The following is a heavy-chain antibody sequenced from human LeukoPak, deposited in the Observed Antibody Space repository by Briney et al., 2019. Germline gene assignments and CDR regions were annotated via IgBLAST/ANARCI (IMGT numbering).Heavy chain of an antibody. CDR3: ARAGSGRSPDWFDP. V-gene: IGHV3-48*03. Sequence: PGGSLRLSCAASGFTFSSYEMNWVRQAPGKGLEWVSYISSSGSTIYYADSVKGRFTISGDNAKNSLYLQMNSLRAEDTAVYYCARAGSGRSPDWFDPWGQGTLVTVSS. CDR2: ISSSGSTI. CDR1: GFTFSSYE. J-gene: IGHJ5*02. D-gene: IGHD1-26*01.